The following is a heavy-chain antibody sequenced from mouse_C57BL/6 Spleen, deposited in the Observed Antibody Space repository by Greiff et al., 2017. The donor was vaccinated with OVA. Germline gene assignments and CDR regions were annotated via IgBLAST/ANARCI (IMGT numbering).Heavy chain of an antibody. J-gene: IGHJ4*01. CDR1: GYTFTDYY. V-gene: IGHV1-26*01. CDR3: ARSYSEDY. CDR2: INPNNGGT. Sequence: EVQLQQSGPELVKPGASVKISCKASGYTFTDYYMNWVKQSHGKSLEWIGDINPNNGGTSYNQKFKGKATLTVDKSSSTAYMELRSLTSEDSAVYYCARSYSEDYWGQGTSVTVSS. D-gene: IGHD2-4*01.